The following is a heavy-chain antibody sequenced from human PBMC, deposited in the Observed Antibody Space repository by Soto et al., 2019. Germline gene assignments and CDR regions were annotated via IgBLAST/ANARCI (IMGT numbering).Heavy chain of an antibody. Sequence: PGVSLRLSCAASGFTFSSYAMNWVRQAPGKGLEWVSAISGTGYNTYYADSLKGRFTISRDNSKNTLSLQMNGLRAEYTAVYYCARDRQFSHPRGGMDVWGQGTTVTVSS. CDR3: ARDRQFSHPRGGMDV. D-gene: IGHD3-10*01. J-gene: IGHJ6*02. V-gene: IGHV3-23*01. CDR2: ISGTGYNT. CDR1: GFTFSSYA.